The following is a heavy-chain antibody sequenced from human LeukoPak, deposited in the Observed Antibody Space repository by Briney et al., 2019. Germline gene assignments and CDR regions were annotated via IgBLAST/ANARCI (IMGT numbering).Heavy chain of an antibody. Sequence: PSETLSLTCSVSDGSIKDYYWSWIRQPPGKGLEWIGYIFYSGRTTYNPSLKSRLTMSLDTSKNQFSLKLTSVTAADTATYYCARDRGSSGHYGTNYFDYWGQGTLVTVSS. CDR3: ARDRGSSGHYGTNYFDY. CDR2: IFYSGRT. V-gene: IGHV4-59*12. D-gene: IGHD3-22*01. CDR1: DGSIKDYY. J-gene: IGHJ4*02.